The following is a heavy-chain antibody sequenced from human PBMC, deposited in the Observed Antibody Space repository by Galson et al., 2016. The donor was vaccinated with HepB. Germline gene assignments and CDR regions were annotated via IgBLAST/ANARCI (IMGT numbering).Heavy chain of an antibody. D-gene: IGHD4-17*01. J-gene: IGHJ3*02. CDR3: ARDAPMVFDENFEYGDYVHAFDI. Sequence: SVKVSCKASGYTFTSYGISWVRQAPGHGLEWMGWISGYNDETNYAQMFQGRVSMTMDTFTSTAYMEMRSLRSDDTAVYFCARDAPMVFDENFEYGDYVHAFDIWGQGTVVTVSS. CDR2: ISGYNDET. V-gene: IGHV1-18*01. CDR1: GYTFTSYG.